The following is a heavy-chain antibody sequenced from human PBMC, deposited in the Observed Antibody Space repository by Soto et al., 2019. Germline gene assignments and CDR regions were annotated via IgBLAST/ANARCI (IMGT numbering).Heavy chain of an antibody. V-gene: IGHV3-30*03. J-gene: IGHJ6*02. CDR1: GFTFSSYG. CDR2: ISYDGSNK. Sequence: PGESLKISCAASGFTFSSYGMHWVRQAPGKGLEWVAVISYDGSNKYYADSVKGRFTISRDNSKNTLYLQMNSLRAEDTAVYYCARDSFGSSGWPIYYYYGMDVWGQGTTVTVSS. D-gene: IGHD6-19*01. CDR3: ARDSFGSSGWPIYYYYGMDV.